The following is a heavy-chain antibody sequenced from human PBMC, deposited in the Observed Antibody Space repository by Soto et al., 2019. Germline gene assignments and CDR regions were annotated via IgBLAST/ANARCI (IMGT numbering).Heavy chain of an antibody. CDR3: ARIGYSSSTFDY. Sequence: PGGSLRLSCAASGFIFSNYWMSWVRQAPGKGLEWVANMKQDGSVKYYVDSVKGRFTVSRDNAKNSLYLQMSSLRAEDTAMYYCARIGYSSSTFDYWGQGTLVTVSS. CDR2: MKQDGSVK. V-gene: IGHV3-7*01. CDR1: GFIFSNYW. D-gene: IGHD6-6*01. J-gene: IGHJ4*02.